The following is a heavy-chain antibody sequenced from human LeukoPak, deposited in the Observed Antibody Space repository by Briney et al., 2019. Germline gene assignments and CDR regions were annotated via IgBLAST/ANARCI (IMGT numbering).Heavy chain of an antibody. CDR2: INHSGST. CDR1: GGSFSGYY. CDR3: ARGVRFDP. Sequence: SETLSLTCAVYGGSFSGYYWSWIRQPPGKGLEWIGEINHSGSTNYNPSFKSRVTISVDTSKNQFSLKLSSVTAADTAVYYCARGVRFDPWGQGTLVTVSS. V-gene: IGHV4-34*01. J-gene: IGHJ5*02.